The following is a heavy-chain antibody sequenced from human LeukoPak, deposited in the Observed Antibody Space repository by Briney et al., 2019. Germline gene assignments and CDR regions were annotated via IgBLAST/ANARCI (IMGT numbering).Heavy chain of an antibody. J-gene: IGHJ4*02. CDR1: GGSISSYY. V-gene: IGHV4-59*08. Sequence: PSETLSLTCTVSGGSISSYYWSWIRQPPGKGLEWIGYIYYSGSTNYNPSLKSRVTISVDTSKNQFSLKLSSVTAADTAVYYCARQAQIRYPAHFDYWGQGTLVTVSS. CDR2: IYYSGST. CDR3: ARQAQIRYPAHFDY. D-gene: IGHD3-9*01.